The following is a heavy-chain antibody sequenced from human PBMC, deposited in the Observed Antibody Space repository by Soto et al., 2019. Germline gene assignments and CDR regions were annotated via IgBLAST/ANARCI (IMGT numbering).Heavy chain of an antibody. CDR2: INAGNGNT. CDR1: GYTFTSYA. Sequence: ASVKVSCKASGYTFTSYAMHWVRQAPGQRLEWMGWINAGNGNTKYSQKFQGRVTITRDTSASTAYMELNSLRAEDTAVYYCARDDGYYGSGSYYNDYYYYYGMDVWGQGTTVTVSS. D-gene: IGHD3-10*01. V-gene: IGHV1-3*01. J-gene: IGHJ6*02. CDR3: ARDDGYYGSGSYYNDYYYYYGMDV.